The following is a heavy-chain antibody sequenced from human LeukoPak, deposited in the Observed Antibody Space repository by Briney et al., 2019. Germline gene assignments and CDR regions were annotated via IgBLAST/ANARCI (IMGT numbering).Heavy chain of an antibody. Sequence: GPSVDVSCRASGYTLTSQYMHWVRPPPRQGLEWVGIIHSSGGSTSYAQKFKGRVTMTRDTSTSTVYMELSSLRSEDTAVYYCARAYGGNLYYCGQGTLVTVSS. CDR2: IHSSGGST. CDR1: GYTLTSQY. D-gene: IGHD4-23*01. V-gene: IGHV1-46*01. CDR3: ARAYGGNLYY. J-gene: IGHJ4*02.